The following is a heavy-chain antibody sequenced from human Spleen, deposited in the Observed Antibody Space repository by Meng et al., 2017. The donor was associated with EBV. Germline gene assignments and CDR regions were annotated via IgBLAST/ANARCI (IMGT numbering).Heavy chain of an antibody. V-gene: IGHV4/OR15-8*01. CDR1: GASVSSDNW. CDR2: IFHSGST. D-gene: IGHD6-19*01. J-gene: IGHJ4*02. CDR3: ARIGVAASWDY. Sequence: QVQLQQWGAGLLKPSETLSLTCGVSGASVSSDNWWTWVRQPPGKGLEWIGEIFHSGSTAYNPSLKSRVTISLDKSNNQFSLKLNSVTAADTAVYYCARIGVAASWDYWGQGTLVTVSS.